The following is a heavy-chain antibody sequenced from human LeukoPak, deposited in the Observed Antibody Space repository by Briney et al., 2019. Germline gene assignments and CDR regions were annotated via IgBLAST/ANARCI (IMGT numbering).Heavy chain of an antibody. CDR3: ARMNYDSSGYYDY. CDR1: GFTFSDYY. V-gene: IGHV3-11*01. CDR2: ISSSGNTI. D-gene: IGHD3-22*01. Sequence: GGSLRLSCAASGFTFSDYYMSWIRQAPGKGLEWVSYISSSGNTIYYADSVKGRFTISRDNAKNSLYLQMNSLRAEDTAVYYCARMNYDSSGYYDYWGQGTLVTVSS. J-gene: IGHJ4*02.